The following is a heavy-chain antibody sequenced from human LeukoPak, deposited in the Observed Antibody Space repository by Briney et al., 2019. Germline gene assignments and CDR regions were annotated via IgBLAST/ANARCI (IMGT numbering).Heavy chain of an antibody. Sequence: SETLSLTRSISGASFRTNYWSWIRQPPGRGLEWIGYVFDSGSTNYNPSLKSRVTISVDTSTKQFSLRLSSVTAADTAVYYCARLYQQSKWKYYYYYMDVWGKGTAVTVSS. CDR3: ARLYQQSKWKYYYYYMDV. CDR1: GASFRTNY. J-gene: IGHJ6*03. CDR2: VFDSGST. V-gene: IGHV4-59*01. D-gene: IGHD1-1*01.